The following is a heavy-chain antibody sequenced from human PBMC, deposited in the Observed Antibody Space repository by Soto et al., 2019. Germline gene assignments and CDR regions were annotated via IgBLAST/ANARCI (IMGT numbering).Heavy chain of an antibody. V-gene: IGHV1-24*01. CDR1: GYTLTELS. D-gene: IGHD6-6*01. CDR3: ATSLLSIAAHGLNWFDP. J-gene: IGHJ5*02. CDR2: FDPEDGET. Sequence: GASVKVSCKVSGYTLTELSMHWVRQAPGKGLEWMGGFDPEDGETIYAQKFQGRVTMTEDTSTDTAYMELSSLRSEDTAVYYCATSLLSIAAHGLNWFDPWGQGTLVTVSS.